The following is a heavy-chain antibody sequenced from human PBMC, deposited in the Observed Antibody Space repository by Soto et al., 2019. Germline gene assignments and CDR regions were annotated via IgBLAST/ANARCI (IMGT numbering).Heavy chain of an antibody. CDR1: GYTFINYY. D-gene: IGHD6-13*01. V-gene: IGHV1-46*01. CDR3: ARDLAAGDH. Sequence: QVQLVQSGAEVKKPGASVKVSCRASGYTFINYYIHWVRQAPGQGLEWLAIINPTSGSTNYAQKFQGRVTLTMDTSTSTVYMELSGLRSDDTAVFYGARDLAAGDHWGQGTLVTVSS. J-gene: IGHJ4*02. CDR2: INPTSGST.